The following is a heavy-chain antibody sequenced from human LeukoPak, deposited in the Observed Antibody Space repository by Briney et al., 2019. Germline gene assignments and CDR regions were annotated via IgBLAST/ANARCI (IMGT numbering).Heavy chain of an antibody. V-gene: IGHV4-39*01. CDR3: ARAVYYYGPGSYYNLYYFDY. Sequence: SETLSLTCTVSGGSISSSSYYWGWIRQPPGKGLEWIGSIYYSGSTYYNPSLKSRVTISVDTSKNQFSLQLNSVTPEDTAVYYCARAVYYYGPGSYYNLYYFDYWGQGTLVTVSS. J-gene: IGHJ4*02. CDR1: GGSISSSSYY. D-gene: IGHD3-10*01. CDR2: IYYSGST.